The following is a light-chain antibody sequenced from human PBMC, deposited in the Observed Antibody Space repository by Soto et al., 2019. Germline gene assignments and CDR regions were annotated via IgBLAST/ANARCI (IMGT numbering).Light chain of an antibody. Sequence: EVVLTQSPATLSLSPGARATLSCRASRNIYNKLAWYQHTPCQAPRLLIHDASKRASGIPARFSGSGSGTDFTLTISSLKPEDFAVYCCQQRANWRPLTFGGGTKVELK. CDR2: DAS. CDR3: QQRANWRPLT. CDR1: RNIYNK. V-gene: IGKV3-11*01. J-gene: IGKJ4*01.